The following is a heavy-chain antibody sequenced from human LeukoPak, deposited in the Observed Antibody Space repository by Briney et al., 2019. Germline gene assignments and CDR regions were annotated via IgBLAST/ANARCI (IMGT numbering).Heavy chain of an antibody. CDR3: AKGWGTSRTFDY. CDR2: INPSGGTT. Sequence: ASVKVSCKASGYIFTGYCMHWVRQAPGQGLEWMGIINPSGGTTSYAQKFQGRVTMTRDTSTSTVYMELTSLRAEDTAVYYCAKGWGTSRTFDYWGQGTLVTVSS. D-gene: IGHD2-2*01. V-gene: IGHV1-46*01. CDR1: GYIFTGYC. J-gene: IGHJ4*02.